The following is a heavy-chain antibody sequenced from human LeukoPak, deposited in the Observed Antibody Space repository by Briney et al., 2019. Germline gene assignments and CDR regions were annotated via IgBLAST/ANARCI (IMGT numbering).Heavy chain of an antibody. V-gene: IGHV3-23*01. CDR3: ARASGGTCYSGVDY. Sequence: GGSLRLSCAASRFTFSSYAVSWVRQAPGKGLEWVSAISGSGGSTYYADSVEGRFTISRDNSKNTLSLQMSSLRAEDTAVYYCARASGGTCYSGVDYWGQGTLVTVSS. J-gene: IGHJ4*02. CDR2: ISGSGGST. D-gene: IGHD2-15*01. CDR1: RFTFSSYA.